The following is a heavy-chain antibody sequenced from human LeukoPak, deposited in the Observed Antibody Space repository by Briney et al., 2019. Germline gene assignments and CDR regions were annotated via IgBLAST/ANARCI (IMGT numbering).Heavy chain of an antibody. Sequence: GGSARLSCAASGFTFSNAWMSWVRQAPGKGLEWVGRIKGKPDGGTTDYAAPVKGRFTISKDHSQNTLFLQMNSLKTEDTAVYYCTTGGGQLFDYWGQGTLLTVST. V-gene: IGHV3-15*01. J-gene: IGHJ4*02. CDR1: GFTFSNAW. CDR2: IKGKPDGGTT. D-gene: IGHD2-2*01. CDR3: TTGGGQLFDY.